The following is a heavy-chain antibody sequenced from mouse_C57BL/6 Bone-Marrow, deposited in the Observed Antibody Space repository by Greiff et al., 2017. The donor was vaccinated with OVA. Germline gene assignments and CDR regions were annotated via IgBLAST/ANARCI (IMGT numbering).Heavy chain of an antibody. V-gene: IGHV1-50*01. CDR1: GYTFTSYW. D-gene: IGHD2-1*01. CDR2: IDPSDSYT. Sequence: VQLQQPGAELVKPGASVKLSCKASGYTFTSYWMQWVKQRPGQGLEWIGEIDPSDSYTNYNQKFKGKATLTLDTSSSTAYMQLSSLTSEDSAFYYCARDGKDYWGQGTTLTVSS. J-gene: IGHJ2*01. CDR3: ARDGKDY.